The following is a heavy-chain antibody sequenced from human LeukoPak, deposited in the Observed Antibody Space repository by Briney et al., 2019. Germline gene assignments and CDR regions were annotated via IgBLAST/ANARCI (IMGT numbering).Heavy chain of an antibody. V-gene: IGHV3-30*07. CDR2: ISYDGSNK. CDR3: AKDFRSSGWYYVDY. CDR1: GFTFSSYA. J-gene: IGHJ4*02. Sequence: GGSLRLSCAASGFTFSSYAMHWVRQAPGKGLEWVAVISYDGSNKYYADSVKGRFTISRDNSKNTLYLQMNSLRAEDTAVYYCAKDFRSSGWYYVDYWGQGTLVTVSS. D-gene: IGHD6-19*01.